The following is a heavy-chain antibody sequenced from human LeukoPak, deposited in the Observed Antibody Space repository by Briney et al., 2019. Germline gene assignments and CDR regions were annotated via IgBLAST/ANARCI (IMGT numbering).Heavy chain of an antibody. V-gene: IGHV1-2*02. D-gene: IGHD3-22*01. Sequence: GESLKISCKGSGYTFTGYYMHWVRQAPGQGLEWMGWINPNSGGTNYAQKFQGRVTMTRDTSISTAYMELSRLRSDDTAVYYCARAGIWDYSDSSGYHNGAFDIWGQGTMVTVSS. J-gene: IGHJ3*02. CDR1: GYTFTGYY. CDR3: ARAGIWDYSDSSGYHNGAFDI. CDR2: INPNSGGT.